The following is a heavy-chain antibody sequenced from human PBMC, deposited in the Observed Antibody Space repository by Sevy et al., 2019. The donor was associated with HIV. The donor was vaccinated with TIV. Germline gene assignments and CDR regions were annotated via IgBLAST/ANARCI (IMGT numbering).Heavy chain of an antibody. D-gene: IGHD3-3*01. CDR2: IYYSGST. V-gene: IGHV4-39*01. CDR1: GGSISSSSYY. CDR3: ARSDPDYDFYY. Sequence: SETLSLTCTVSGGSISSSSYYWDWIRQPPGKGLEWIGSIYYSGSTYYNPSLKSRVTISVDTSKNQFSLKLSSVTAADTAVYYCARSDPDYDFYYWGQGTLVTVSS. J-gene: IGHJ4*02.